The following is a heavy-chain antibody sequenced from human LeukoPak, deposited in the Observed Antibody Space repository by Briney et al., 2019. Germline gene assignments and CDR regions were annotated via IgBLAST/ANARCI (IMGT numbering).Heavy chain of an antibody. D-gene: IGHD3-22*01. Sequence: SETLSLTCNVSGGSISSSSYYWGWIRQPPGKGLEWIGSIYYSGSTNYNPSLKSRVTISVDTSKNQFSLKLSSVTAADTAVYYCARGTLASSGYYLDYWGQGTLVTVSA. CDR3: ARGTLASSGYYLDY. CDR2: IYYSGST. J-gene: IGHJ4*02. V-gene: IGHV4-39*07. CDR1: GGSISSSSYY.